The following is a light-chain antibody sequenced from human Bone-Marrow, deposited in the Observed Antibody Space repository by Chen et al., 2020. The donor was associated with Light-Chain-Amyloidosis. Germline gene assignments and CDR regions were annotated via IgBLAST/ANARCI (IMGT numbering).Light chain of an antibody. Sequence: SYELTQPPSVSVSPGQTARITCSGDDLPTKYVYWYHQKPGQAPVLVIHRDTERPSGISERFSGSSSGTTATLTISGVQAEDEADYHCQSADSSGTYEVIFGGGTKLTVL. CDR3: QSADSSGTYEVI. CDR2: RDT. V-gene: IGLV3-25*03. J-gene: IGLJ2*01. CDR1: DLPTKY.